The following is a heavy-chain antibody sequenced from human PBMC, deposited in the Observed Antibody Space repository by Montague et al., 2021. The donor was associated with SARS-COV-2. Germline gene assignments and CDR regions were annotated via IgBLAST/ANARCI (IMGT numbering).Heavy chain of an antibody. CDR1: GFTFSSYA. Sequence: SLRLSCAASGFTFSSYAMSWVRQAPGKGLEWVSAISGSGGTTWYADSVKGRFTISRDNSKNTLYLQMNSLRAEDTAVYYCAKSPSGWWLFDYWGQGTTVTVSS. J-gene: IGHJ4*03. CDR3: AKSPSGWWLFDY. D-gene: IGHD6-19*01. CDR2: ISGSGGTT. V-gene: IGHV3-23*01.